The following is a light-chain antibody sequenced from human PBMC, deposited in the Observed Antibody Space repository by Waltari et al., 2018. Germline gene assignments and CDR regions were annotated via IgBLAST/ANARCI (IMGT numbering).Light chain of an antibody. CDR3: QQYVDSRWT. Sequence: VLSQSPGTLSLSPGERATLSCRASQSVSSSYLAWYQQKPGRAPRLLIFGASSRASGIPDRFNGSGSGTEFTLTISRLEPEDFAMYYCQQYVDSRWTFGQGTKVEIK. CDR2: GAS. V-gene: IGKV3-20*01. CDR1: QSVSSSY. J-gene: IGKJ1*01.